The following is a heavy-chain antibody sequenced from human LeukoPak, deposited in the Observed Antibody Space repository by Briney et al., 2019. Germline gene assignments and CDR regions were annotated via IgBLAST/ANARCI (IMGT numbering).Heavy chain of an antibody. CDR1: GGSISSGGYY. V-gene: IGHV4-31*03. CDR3: ARGVVVGFLRREDAFDI. J-gene: IGHJ3*02. D-gene: IGHD3-22*01. Sequence: SETLSLTCTVSGGSISSGGYYWSWIRQHPGKGLEWIGYIYYSGSTYYNPSLKSRVPISVDTSKNQFSLKLSSVTAADTAVYYCARGVVVGFLRREDAFDIWGQGTMVTVSS. CDR2: IYYSGST.